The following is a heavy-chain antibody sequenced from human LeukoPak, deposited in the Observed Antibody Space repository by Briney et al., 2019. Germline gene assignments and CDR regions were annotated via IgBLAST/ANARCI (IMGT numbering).Heavy chain of an antibody. CDR1: GFTFNSYS. CDR3: AKNPQLEGWIYFDS. Sequence: GGSLRPSCAASGFTFNSYSMSWVRQAPGKGLEWVSSISGSGGRIDYADSVKGRFTISRDNSKNTLSLQMNSLTAEDTAVYYCAKNPQLEGWIYFDSWGQGILGTVSS. CDR2: ISGSGGRI. J-gene: IGHJ4*02. V-gene: IGHV3-23*01. D-gene: IGHD1-1*01.